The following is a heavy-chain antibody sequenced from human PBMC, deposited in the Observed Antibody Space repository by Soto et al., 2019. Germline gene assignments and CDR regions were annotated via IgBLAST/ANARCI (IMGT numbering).Heavy chain of an antibody. J-gene: IGHJ6*02. CDR3: AGARGKAMLFHVFYGLDV. V-gene: IGHV4-4*02. CDR2: ILHYGNT. Sequence: QVQLQESGPGLLKPSETLSLTCAVSGGSISSSDWWSFVRQPPGKGLEWIGEILHYGNTNYNPSPRGSGRSLSDEFKHQGSLRPDPGTAAEPGVYYCAGARGKAMLFHVFYGLDVLVQGTTVTFSS. D-gene: IGHD3-16*01. CDR1: GGSISSSDW.